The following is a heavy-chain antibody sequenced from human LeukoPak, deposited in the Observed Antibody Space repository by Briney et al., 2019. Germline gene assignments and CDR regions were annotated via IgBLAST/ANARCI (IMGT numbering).Heavy chain of an antibody. CDR3: AREAGSSWSRGFDI. Sequence: PSETLSLTCTVSGGSISSYYWSWIRQPAGKGLEWIGRIYMSGSTNYNSSLKSRVNMSVDTSKNQFSLNLSSVTAADTAVYYCAREAGSSWSRGFDIWGQGTVVTVSS. V-gene: IGHV4-4*07. CDR1: GGSISSYY. J-gene: IGHJ3*02. D-gene: IGHD6-13*01. CDR2: IYMSGST.